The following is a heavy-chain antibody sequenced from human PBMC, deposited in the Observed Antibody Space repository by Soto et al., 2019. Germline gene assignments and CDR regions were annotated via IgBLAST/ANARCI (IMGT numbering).Heavy chain of an antibody. CDR1: GGTFDNYA. CDR2: IIPMLDSA. J-gene: IGHJ6*02. V-gene: IGHV1-69*13. D-gene: IGHD3-22*01. Sequence: QVQLVQSGAEVKKPGSSVKVSCKASGGTFDNYAITWVRQAPGQGLEWMAGIIPMLDSANYAEKFQDRVTITADESTSTAYMEVSSLRSEDTAVYYCARTYHYVSGGKTYCYYGMDVWGQGTTVTVSS. CDR3: ARTYHYVSGGKTYCYYGMDV.